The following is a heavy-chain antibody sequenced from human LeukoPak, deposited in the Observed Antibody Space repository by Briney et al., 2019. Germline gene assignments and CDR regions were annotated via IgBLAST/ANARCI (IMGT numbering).Heavy chain of an antibody. V-gene: IGHV1-46*01. CDR2: INPSGGST. CDR3: AREIRVAGVVGSETINWFDP. Sequence: ASVKVSCKASGYTFTSYYMHWVRQAPGQGLEWMGIINPSGGSTSYAQKFQGRVTMTRDMSTSTVYMELSSLRSEDTAVYYCAREIRVAGVVGSETINWFDPWGQGTLVTVSS. D-gene: IGHD3-22*01. CDR1: GYTFTSYY. J-gene: IGHJ5*02.